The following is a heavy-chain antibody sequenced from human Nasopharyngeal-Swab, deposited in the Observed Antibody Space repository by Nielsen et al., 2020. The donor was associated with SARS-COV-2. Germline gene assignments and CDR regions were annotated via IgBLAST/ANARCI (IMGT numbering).Heavy chain of an antibody. J-gene: IGHJ5*02. V-gene: IGHV1-69*13. CDR2: IIPVFGTP. CDR3: AKVRTNYGMGLNGALDP. D-gene: IGHD4-17*01. CDR1: GGTFRNSG. Sequence: SVKVSCKSSGGTFRNSGFSWVRQAPGQRLEWMGGIIPVFGTPLYAQKFQGRVTISADESTTTTYMELSSLRSQDTAVYYCAKVRTNYGMGLNGALDPWGQGTLVTVSS.